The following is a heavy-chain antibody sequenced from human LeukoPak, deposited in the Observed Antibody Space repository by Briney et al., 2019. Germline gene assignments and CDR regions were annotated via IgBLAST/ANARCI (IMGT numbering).Heavy chain of an antibody. CDR3: AGGDSSGWSPYYYYGMDV. CDR2: INHSGST. J-gene: IGHJ6*02. Sequence: SETLSLTCAVYGGSFSVYYWSWIRQPPGKGLEWIGEINHSGSTNYNPSLKSRVTISVDTSKNQFSLKLSSVTAADTAVYYCAGGDSSGWSPYYYYGMDVWGQGTTVTVSS. CDR1: GGSFSVYY. D-gene: IGHD6-19*01. V-gene: IGHV4-34*01.